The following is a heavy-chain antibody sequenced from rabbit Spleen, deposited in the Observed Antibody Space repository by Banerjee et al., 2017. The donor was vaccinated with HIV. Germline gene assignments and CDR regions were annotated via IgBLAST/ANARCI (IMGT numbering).Heavy chain of an antibody. Sequence: QEQLVESGGGLVKPEGSLKLSCTASGFSFSNKAVMCWVRQAPGKGLEWIACIYSGNSGYTYYATWATGRFTCSKTSSTTVTLQVTSLTAADTATYFCARDTASSFSSYGMDLWGPGTRVTVS. CDR3: ARDTASSFSSYGMDL. CDR2: IYSGNSGYT. D-gene: IGHD8-1*01. CDR1: GFSFSNKAV. V-gene: IGHV1S45*01. J-gene: IGHJ6*01.